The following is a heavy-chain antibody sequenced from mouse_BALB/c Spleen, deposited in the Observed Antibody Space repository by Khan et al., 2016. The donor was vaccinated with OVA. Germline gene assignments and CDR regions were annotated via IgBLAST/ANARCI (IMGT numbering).Heavy chain of an antibody. V-gene: IGHV2-3*01. CDR2: IWGDGNT. J-gene: IGHJ4*01. Sequence: VQLQESGPGLVAPSQSLSITCTVSGFSLTNYGVTWVRQPPGKGLEWLGVIWGDGNTNYHSGLISRLSISKENSKSQAVLKLNSMQTDDTAAYYCAKWAPFYAVDYWGQGTSVTVSS. CDR1: GFSLTNYG. CDR3: AKWAPFYAVDY.